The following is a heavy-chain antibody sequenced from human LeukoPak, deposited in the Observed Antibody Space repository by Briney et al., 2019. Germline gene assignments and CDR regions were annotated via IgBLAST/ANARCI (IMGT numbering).Heavy chain of an antibody. J-gene: IGHJ4*02. V-gene: IGHV3-23*01. D-gene: IGHD3-9*01. Sequence: GGSLRLSCTASGFTFSNYAMAWVRQTPRKGLEWVSTISGGGSDTDYAVSVKGRFTISRDNSKSTLYLQMNSLRVEDTAIYYCAKPVYNFNDPYYFDRWGQGTLVTVSS. CDR1: GFTFSNYA. CDR3: AKPVYNFNDPYYFDR. CDR2: ISGGGSDT.